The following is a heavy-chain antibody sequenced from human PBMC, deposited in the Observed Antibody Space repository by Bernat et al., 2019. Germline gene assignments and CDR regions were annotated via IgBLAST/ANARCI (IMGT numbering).Heavy chain of an antibody. CDR2: IYYSGST. D-gene: IGHD6-13*01. CDR3: ARHRGSWYSYGMDV. J-gene: IGHJ6*02. V-gene: IGHV4-39*01. CDR1: GGSISSSSYY. Sequence: QLQLQESGPGLVKPSETLSLTCTVSGGSISSSSYYWGWIRQPPGKGLEWIGSIYYSGSTYYNPPLKSRVTISVDTSKNQFSLKLSSVTAADTAVYYCARHRGSWYSYGMDVWGQGTTVTVSS.